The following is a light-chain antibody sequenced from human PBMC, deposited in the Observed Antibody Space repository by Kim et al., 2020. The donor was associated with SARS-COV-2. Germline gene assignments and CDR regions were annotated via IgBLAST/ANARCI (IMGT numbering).Light chain of an antibody. CDR3: AAWDDRLSGPV. CDR2: GND. CDR1: RSNIGTYA. Sequence: GQKITIFCSGDRSNIGTYAVHWYQHRPGTAPQLLIYGNDQRPSGVPDRFSGSKSGTSASLDISGLQSADEAQYSCAAWDDRLSGPVFGGGTQVTVL. V-gene: IGLV1-44*01. J-gene: IGLJ7*01.